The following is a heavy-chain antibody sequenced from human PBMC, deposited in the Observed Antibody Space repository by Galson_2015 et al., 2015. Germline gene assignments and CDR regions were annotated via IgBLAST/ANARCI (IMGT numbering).Heavy chain of an antibody. CDR2: ISAYNGNT. J-gene: IGHJ4*02. CDR3: ARDLSSSGWYGSGY. Sequence: SVKVSCKASGYTFTSYYMHWVRQAPGQGLEWMGWISAYNGNTNYAQKLQGRVTMTTDTSTSTAYMELRSLRSDDTAVYYCARDLSSSGWYGSGYWGQGTLVTVSS. V-gene: IGHV1-18*04. D-gene: IGHD6-19*01. CDR1: GYTFTSYY.